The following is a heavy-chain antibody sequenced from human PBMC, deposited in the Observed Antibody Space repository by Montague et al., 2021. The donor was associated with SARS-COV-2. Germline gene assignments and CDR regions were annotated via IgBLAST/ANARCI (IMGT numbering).Heavy chain of an antibody. CDR3: ARDIIDYGVDV. CDR1: GFTFSSYA. D-gene: IGHD3-10*01. V-gene: IGHV3-30*01. Sequence: SLRLSCAASGFTFSSYAMHWVRQAPGKGLEWVAVISYDGSNKYYADSVKGRFTISRDNSKNTLYLQMNSLRAEDTAVYYCARDIIDYGVDVWGQGTTVTVSS. CDR2: ISYDGSNK. J-gene: IGHJ6*02.